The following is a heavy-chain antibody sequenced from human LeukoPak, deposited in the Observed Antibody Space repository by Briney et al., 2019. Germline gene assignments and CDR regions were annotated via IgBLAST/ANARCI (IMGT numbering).Heavy chain of an antibody. V-gene: IGHV1-69*13. D-gene: IGHD5-18*01. Sequence: ASVKVSCKASGGTFSSYAISWVRQAPGQGLEWMGGIIPIFGTANYAQKFQGRVTITADESTSTAYMELSSLRSEDTAVYYCARRGYSYGYLWGQGTLVTVSS. CDR3: ARRGYSYGYL. CDR1: GGTFSSYA. J-gene: IGHJ5*02. CDR2: IIPIFGTA.